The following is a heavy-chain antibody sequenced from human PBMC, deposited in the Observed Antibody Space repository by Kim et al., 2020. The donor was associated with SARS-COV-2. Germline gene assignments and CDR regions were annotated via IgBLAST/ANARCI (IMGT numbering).Heavy chain of an antibody. Sequence: GGSLRLSCVASGFIFSTSGMNWVRQAPGKGLEWLSYISSSLTTIYYADSVKGRFTISRENTKNSLYLQMNSLRAEDTAVYYCVRGGLLVDWGQGTLVTVSS. V-gene: IGHV3-48*04. CDR3: VRGGLLVD. CDR1: GFIFSTSG. J-gene: IGHJ4*02. D-gene: IGHD2-21*01. CDR2: ISSSLTTI.